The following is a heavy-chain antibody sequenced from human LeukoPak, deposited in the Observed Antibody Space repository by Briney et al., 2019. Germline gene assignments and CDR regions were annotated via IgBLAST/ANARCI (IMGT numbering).Heavy chain of an antibody. CDR1: GYTFTSYG. Sequence: ASVQVSCKASGYTFTSYGISWVRQAPGQGLEWMGWISAYNGNTNYAQKLQGRVTMTTDTSTSTAYMELRSLRSDDTAVYYCARESSHYYYYGMDVWGQGTTVTVSS. J-gene: IGHJ6*02. CDR2: ISAYNGNT. V-gene: IGHV1-18*01. CDR3: ARESSHYYYYGMDV.